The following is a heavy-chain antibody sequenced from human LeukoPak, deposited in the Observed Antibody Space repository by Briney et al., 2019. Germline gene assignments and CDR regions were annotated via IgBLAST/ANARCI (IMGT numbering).Heavy chain of an antibody. V-gene: IGHV7-4-1*02. CDR3: ARAGYSSGWSWFDP. J-gene: IGHJ5*02. Sequence: GASVKVSCKASGYTFTSYAMNWVRQAPGQGLEWMGWINTNTGNPTYAQGFTGRFVFSLDTSVSTAYLQISSLKAEDTAVYYCARAGYSSGWSWFDPWGQGTLVTVSS. D-gene: IGHD6-13*01. CDR2: INTNTGNP. CDR1: GYTFTSYA.